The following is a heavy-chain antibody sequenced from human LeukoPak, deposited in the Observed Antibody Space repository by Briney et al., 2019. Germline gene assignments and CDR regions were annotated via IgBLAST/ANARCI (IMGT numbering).Heavy chain of an antibody. CDR1: GGSISSYY. V-gene: IGHV4-4*09. J-gene: IGHJ6*03. CDR3: ARLEYSSSAYYYYYYMDV. CDR2: IYTSGST. Sequence: SETLSLTCTVSGGSISSYYWSWIRQPPGKGLEWIGYIYTSGSTNYTPSLKSRVTISVDTSKNQFSLKLSSVTAADTAVYYCARLEYSSSAYYYYYYMDVWGKGTTVTVSS. D-gene: IGHD6-6*01.